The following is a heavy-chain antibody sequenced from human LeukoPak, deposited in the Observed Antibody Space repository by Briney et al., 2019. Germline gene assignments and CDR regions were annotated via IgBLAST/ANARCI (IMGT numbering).Heavy chain of an antibody. CDR2: INPSGGST. V-gene: IGHV1-46*01. J-gene: IGHJ4*02. Sequence: ASVKVSCKASGYTFTSYYMHRVRQAPGQGLEWMGIINPSGGSTSYAQKFQGRVTMTRGTSTSTVYMELSSLRSEDTAVYYCARETRTGGNDYWGQGTLVTVSS. CDR3: ARETRTGGNDY. D-gene: IGHD3/OR15-3a*01. CDR1: GYTFTSYY.